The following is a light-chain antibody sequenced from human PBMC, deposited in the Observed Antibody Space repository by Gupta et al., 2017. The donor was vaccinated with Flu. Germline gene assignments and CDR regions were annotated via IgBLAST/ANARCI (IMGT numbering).Light chain of an antibody. J-gene: IGLJ3*02. CDR1: SSNIGNNY. V-gene: IGLV1-51*02. CDR3: GTWDSSLSANWV. Sequence: QSVLTQPPPVSAAPRPKVTISCSGSSSNIGNNYVSWYQQLPGTAPKLLIYENNKRPSGIPDRFSGSKSGTSATLGITGLQTGDEADYYCGTWDSSLSANWVCGGGTKLTVL. CDR2: ENN.